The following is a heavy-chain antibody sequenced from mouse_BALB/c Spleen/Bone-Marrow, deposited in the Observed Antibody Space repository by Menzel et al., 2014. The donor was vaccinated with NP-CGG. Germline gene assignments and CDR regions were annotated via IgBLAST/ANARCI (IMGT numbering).Heavy chain of an antibody. D-gene: IGHD2-5*01. Sequence: VQLAESGAELVRPGASVKMSCKASGYTFTSFSMDWVKQRPGQGLEWIGEIFPGSGCTYYNQKFKDKATFTADTSSNTAYMQLSSLTSEDSAVYYCARGDRNYDPRDYWGQGTTVTVSS. CDR2: IFPGSGCT. CDR1: GYTFTSFS. CDR3: ARGDRNYDPRDY. J-gene: IGHJ2*01. V-gene: IGHV1-9*01.